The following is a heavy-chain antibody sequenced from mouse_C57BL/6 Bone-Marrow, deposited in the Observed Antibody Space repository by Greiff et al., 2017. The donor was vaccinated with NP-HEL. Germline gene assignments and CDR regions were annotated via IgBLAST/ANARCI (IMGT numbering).Heavy chain of an antibody. CDR3: ARNSSGYWFAY. Sequence: QVQLQQSGAELARPGASVKLSCKASGYTFTSYGISWVKQSTGQGLEWIGEIYPRSGNTYYNAKFKGKATLTADKSSSTAYMELRSLTSEDSAVYFCARNSSGYWFAYWGQGTLVTVSA. J-gene: IGHJ3*01. V-gene: IGHV1-81*01. CDR1: GYTFTSYG. D-gene: IGHD3-2*02. CDR2: IYPRSGNT.